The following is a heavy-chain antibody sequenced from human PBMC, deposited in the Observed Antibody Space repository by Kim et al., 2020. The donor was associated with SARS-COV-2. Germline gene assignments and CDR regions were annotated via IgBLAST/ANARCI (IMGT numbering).Heavy chain of an antibody. CDR1: GYSFTSYW. CDR3: ARHMVRGVTSYYYGMDV. CDR2: IDPSDSYT. D-gene: IGHD3-10*01. Sequence: GESLKISCKGSGYSFTSYWISWVRQMPGKGLEWMGRIDPSDSYTNYSPSFQGHVTISADKSISTAYLQWSSLKASDTAMYYYARHMVRGVTSYYYGMDVWGQGTTVTVSS. V-gene: IGHV5-10-1*01. J-gene: IGHJ6*02.